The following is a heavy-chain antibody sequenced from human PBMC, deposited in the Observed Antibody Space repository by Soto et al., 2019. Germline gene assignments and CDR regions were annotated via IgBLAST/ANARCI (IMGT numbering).Heavy chain of an antibody. V-gene: IGHV3-30-3*01. CDR2: IAPDGSQI. D-gene: IGHD2-2*02. Sequence: GGSLRLSCAAPGFGFGGKTMYWVRQAPGRGLEWVALIAPDGSQIYYADSVKGRFTISRDNSKNTLYLQMDSLRAEDTSLYLCATDIHATWLLNSWGQGTLVTVSS. CDR1: GFGFGGKT. CDR3: ATDIHATWLLNS. J-gene: IGHJ5*02.